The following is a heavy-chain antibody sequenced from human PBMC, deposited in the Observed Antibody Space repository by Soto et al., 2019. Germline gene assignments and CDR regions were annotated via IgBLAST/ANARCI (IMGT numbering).Heavy chain of an antibody. CDR1: GGSISNSNYH. J-gene: IGHJ4*02. CDR3: ARGRGYYDFWSGYYNFDF. D-gene: IGHD3-3*01. V-gene: IGHV4-39*01. Sequence: SETLSLTCTVSGGSISNSNYHWGWIRQPPGKGLEWIGSIFYTGSTYYNPSLKSRVTISVDTSKNQFSLNLNSVTAANTAVYYCARGRGYYDFWSGYYNFDFWGLGTLVTVSS. CDR2: IFYTGST.